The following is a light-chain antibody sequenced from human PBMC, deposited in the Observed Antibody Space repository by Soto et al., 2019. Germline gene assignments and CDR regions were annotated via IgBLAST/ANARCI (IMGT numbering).Light chain of an antibody. CDR3: QQYTTYWT. CDR1: QTISRW. Sequence: DIQLTQSPSTLSSSLGERVSITCRSSQTISRWLAWYPQKPGKAPKLLIYDAYSLESGVPSRFSGSGSVTEFTLTISSLHSDDFATYYCQQYTTYWTFGQGTKVEIK. J-gene: IGKJ1*01. CDR2: DAY. V-gene: IGKV1-5*01.